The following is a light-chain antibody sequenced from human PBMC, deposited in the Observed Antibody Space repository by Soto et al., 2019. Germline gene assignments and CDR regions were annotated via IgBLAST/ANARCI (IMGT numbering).Light chain of an antibody. CDR1: QSVSSN. J-gene: IGKJ2*01. CDR2: GAS. CDR3: QQYNNWPLYT. Sequence: EIVMTQSPATLSVSPGERATLSCRASQSVSSNLAWYQQKPGQAPRLLIYGASTSATGIPARFSGSGSGTEFTLNISSMQSEDFAVYYCQQYNNWPLYTFGQGTKLEIK. V-gene: IGKV3-15*01.